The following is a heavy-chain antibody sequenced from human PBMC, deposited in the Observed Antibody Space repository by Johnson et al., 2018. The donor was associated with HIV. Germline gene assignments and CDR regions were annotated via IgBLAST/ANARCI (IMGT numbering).Heavy chain of an antibody. D-gene: IGHD6-13*01. CDR2: IYSGGST. J-gene: IGHJ3*02. CDR1: GFTFNNYA. CDR3: ARDNSRSWFDYDAFDI. V-gene: IGHV3-NL1*01. Sequence: QVQLVESGGGVVQPGRSVRLSCAASGFTFNNYAMHWVRQAPGKGLEWVSVIYSGGSTYYSDSVMGRFTISRDNSKNTLYLQMNSLRAEDTAVYYCARDNSRSWFDYDAFDIWGQGTMVTVSS.